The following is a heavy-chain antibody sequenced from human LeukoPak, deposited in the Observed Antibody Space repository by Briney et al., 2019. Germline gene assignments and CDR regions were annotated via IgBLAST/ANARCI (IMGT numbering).Heavy chain of an antibody. CDR2: ISSSGSTI. V-gene: IGHV3-11*01. CDR1: GFTFSDYY. Sequence: GGSLRLSCAASGFTFSDYYMSWIRHAPGEGLEWVSYISSSGSTINYADSVKGRFTISRDNAKNSLYLQMNSLRAEDTAVYYCARLTYYYDSSGYWGQGTLVTVSS. J-gene: IGHJ4*02. D-gene: IGHD3-22*01. CDR3: ARLTYYYDSSGY.